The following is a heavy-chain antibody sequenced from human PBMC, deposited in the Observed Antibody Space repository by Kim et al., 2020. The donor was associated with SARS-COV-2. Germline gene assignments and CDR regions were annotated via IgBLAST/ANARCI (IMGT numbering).Heavy chain of an antibody. CDR3: GRMILVRGVTNYGMDV. D-gene: IGHD3-10*01. CDR2: ISFDGSNT. V-gene: IGHV3-33*05. CDR1: GFTFNTYG. J-gene: IGHJ6*02. Sequence: GGSLRLSCAASGFTFNTYGMHWVRQAPGKGLEWVAVISFDGSNTYYADSVKGRFTISRDNSKNTLHLQMNSLRDEDTAVYYCGRMILVRGVTNYGMDVWGQGTTVTVSS.